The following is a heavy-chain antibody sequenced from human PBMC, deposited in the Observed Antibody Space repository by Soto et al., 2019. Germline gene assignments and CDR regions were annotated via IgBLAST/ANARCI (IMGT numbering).Heavy chain of an antibody. CDR1: GYTFINYY. CDR2: IDPGGSYT. CDR3: ARISDSRSQEEEY. Sequence: VQLVQSGAEVKKPGASVKVSCKASGYTFINYYMHWVRQAPGQGLEWMGIIDPGGSYTKYAQKFQGRVTMTRDTSTSTVYMEMSSLRSEDTAVYYCARISDSRSQEEEYWGQGALVTVAS. V-gene: IGHV1-46*01. J-gene: IGHJ4*02. D-gene: IGHD3-22*01.